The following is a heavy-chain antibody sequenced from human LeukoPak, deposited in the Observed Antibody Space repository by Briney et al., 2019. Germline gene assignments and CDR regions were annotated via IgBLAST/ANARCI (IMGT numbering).Heavy chain of an antibody. CDR1: GYTFNSSY. V-gene: IGHV1-46*02. D-gene: IGHD3-22*01. Sequence: ASVKVSCKASGYTFNSSYMHWVRQAPGQGLEWMGIINPSDDSTRYAQKFQGRVTMTKDTSTNTVYMHLSSLSPDDTAVYYCARAYYESSAYRHAVYFDYWGQGTLVTVFS. CDR2: INPSDDST. CDR3: ARAYYESSAYRHAVYFDY. J-gene: IGHJ4*02.